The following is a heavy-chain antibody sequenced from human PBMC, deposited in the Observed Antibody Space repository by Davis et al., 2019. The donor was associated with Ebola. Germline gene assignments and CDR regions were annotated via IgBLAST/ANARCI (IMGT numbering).Heavy chain of an antibody. CDR3: ARVGYYDSSGYYRGYYGMDV. CDR2: IWYDGSNK. D-gene: IGHD3-22*01. CDR1: GFTFSSYG. J-gene: IGHJ6*02. Sequence: GGSLRLSCAASGFTFSSYGVHWVRQAPGKGLEWVAVIWYDGSNKYYADSVKGRFTISRDNSKNTLYLQMNSLRAEDTAVYYCARVGYYDSSGYYRGYYGMDVWGQGTTVTVSS. V-gene: IGHV3-33*01.